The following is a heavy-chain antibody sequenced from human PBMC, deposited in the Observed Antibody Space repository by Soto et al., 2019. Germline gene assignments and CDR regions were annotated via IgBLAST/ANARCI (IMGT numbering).Heavy chain of an antibody. V-gene: IGHV4-39*01. D-gene: IGHD3-10*02. CDR1: GASVSSTSYY. J-gene: IGHJ5*02. CDR3: GRHSHMLNNWFDP. Sequence: QLQLQESGPGLVKPSETLSLTCSVSGASVSSTSYYWGWIRQPPGTGLQWIGSLHYSGSIDYSPSLKGRVSMSLDTSKNQVSLRLSSVTAADTAVYYCGRHSHMLNNWFDPWGQGTLVTVSS. CDR2: LHYSGSI.